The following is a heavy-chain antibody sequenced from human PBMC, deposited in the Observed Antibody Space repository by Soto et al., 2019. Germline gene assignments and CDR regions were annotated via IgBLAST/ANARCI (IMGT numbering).Heavy chain of an antibody. CDR1: GGTFSSYA. V-gene: IGHV1-69*01. CDR2: IIPIFGTA. D-gene: IGHD6-13*01. CDR3: ARADDSSSWYVPYYYGMDG. Sequence: QVQLVQSGAEVKKPGSSVKVSCKASGGTFSSYAISWVRQAPGQGLEWMGGIIPIFGTANYAQKFQGRVTITADESTSTAYMEPSSLRSEDTAVYYCARADDSSSWYVPYYYGMDGWGQGTTVTVSS. J-gene: IGHJ6*02.